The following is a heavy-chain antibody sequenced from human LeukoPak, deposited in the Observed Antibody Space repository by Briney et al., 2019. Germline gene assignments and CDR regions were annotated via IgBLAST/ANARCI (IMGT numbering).Heavy chain of an antibody. V-gene: IGHV4-59*01. CDR2: IYYSGST. CDR1: GGSISSYF. D-gene: IGHD3-10*01. Sequence: SETLSLTCTVSGGSISSYFWSWIRQPPGKGLEWIGYIYYSGSTNYNTSLKSRVTIAVDTSKNQFSLNLRSVTATDTAVYYCGSADYYGTYFDSWGQGTLVTVSS. CDR3: GSADYYGTYFDS. J-gene: IGHJ4*02.